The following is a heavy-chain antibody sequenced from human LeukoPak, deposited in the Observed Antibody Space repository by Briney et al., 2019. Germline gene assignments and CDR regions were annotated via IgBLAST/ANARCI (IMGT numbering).Heavy chain of an antibody. CDR3: ARDVPFAYYYDSSGYYDDY. D-gene: IGHD3-22*01. CDR1: GGSISSSSYY. V-gene: IGHV4-39*07. J-gene: IGHJ4*02. Sequence: SETLSLTCTVSGGSISSSSYYWGWIRQPPGKGLEWIGSIYYSGSTYYNPSLKSRVTISVDTSKNQFSLKLSSVTAADTAVYYCARDVPFAYYYDSSGYYDDYWGQGTLVTVSS. CDR2: IYYSGST.